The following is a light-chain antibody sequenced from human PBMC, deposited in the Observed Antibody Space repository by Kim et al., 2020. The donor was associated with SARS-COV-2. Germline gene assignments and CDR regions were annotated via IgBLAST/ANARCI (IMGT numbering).Light chain of an antibody. CDR1: RGVSCG. CDR3: QQYNNYPIT. CDR2: DAS. Sequence: SVGDRVTITGRASRGVSCGLAWYQQKPGETPKLLIYDASSLEGGVPSRFSGSGSGTDFTLTISSLQPEDFATYYCQQYNNYPITFGQGTRLEIK. V-gene: IGKV1D-13*01. J-gene: IGKJ5*01.